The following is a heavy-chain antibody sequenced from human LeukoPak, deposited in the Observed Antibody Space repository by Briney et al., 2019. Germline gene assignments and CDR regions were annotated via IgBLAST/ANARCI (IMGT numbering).Heavy chain of an antibody. D-gene: IGHD3-22*01. CDR3: ARDYYYDSSGYYYEYYFDY. Sequence: PGRSLRLSCAASGFTFSSYAMHWVRQAPGKGLEWVAVISYDGSNKYYADSVKGRFTISRDNSKNTLYLQMNSLRAEDTAVYYCARDYYYDSSGYYYEYYFDYWGQGTLVTVSS. CDR1: GFTFSSYA. V-gene: IGHV3-30-3*01. J-gene: IGHJ4*02. CDR2: ISYDGSNK.